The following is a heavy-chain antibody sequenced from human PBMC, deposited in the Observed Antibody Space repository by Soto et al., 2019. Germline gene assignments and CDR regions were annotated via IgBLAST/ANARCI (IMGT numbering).Heavy chain of an antibody. V-gene: IGHV4-59*08. Sequence: SETLSLTCTVSGGSISSYYWSWIRQPPGKGLEWIGYIYYSGSTNYNPSLKSRVTISVDTSKNQFSLKLSSVTAADTAVYYCARLEVVPHYYYMDVWGKGTTVTVSS. D-gene: IGHD2-15*01. CDR3: ARLEVVPHYYYMDV. CDR2: IYYSGST. J-gene: IGHJ6*03. CDR1: GGSISSYY.